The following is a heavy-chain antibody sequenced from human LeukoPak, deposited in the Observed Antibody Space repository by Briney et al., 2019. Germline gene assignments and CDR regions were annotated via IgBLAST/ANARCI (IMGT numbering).Heavy chain of an antibody. V-gene: IGHV4-59*01. CDR1: GGSISNYY. Sequence: SETLSLTCTVSGGSISNYYWSWVRQSPGKGLEWIGYIYYRGSTNYNPSLKSRATISVDTSKNQISLKLRSVTAADTAVYYCARDDYSSGWSESGKFPYYQYNGMDVWGQGTTVIVSS. D-gene: IGHD6-19*01. CDR3: ARDDYSSGWSESGKFPYYQYNGMDV. J-gene: IGHJ6*02. CDR2: IYYRGST.